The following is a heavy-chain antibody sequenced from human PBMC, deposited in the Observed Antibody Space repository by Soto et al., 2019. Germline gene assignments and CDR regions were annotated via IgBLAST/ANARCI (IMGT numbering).Heavy chain of an antibody. CDR3: ARQRTIFGVVSDY. CDR1: GGSISSSSYY. Sequence: SETLSLTCTVSGGSISSSSYYWGWIRQPPGKGLKWIGSIYYSGSTYYNPSLKSRVTISVDTSKNQFSLKLSSVTAADTAVYYCARQRTIFGVVSDYWGQGTLVTVSS. V-gene: IGHV4-39*01. D-gene: IGHD3-3*01. CDR2: IYYSGST. J-gene: IGHJ4*02.